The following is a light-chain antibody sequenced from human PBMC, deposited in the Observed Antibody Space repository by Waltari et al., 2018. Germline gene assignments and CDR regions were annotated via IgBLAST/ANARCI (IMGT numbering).Light chain of an antibody. CDR1: QTVSISY. V-gene: IGKV3-20*01. Sequence: EIVLTQSPGTLSLSPGERATLSCRASQTVSISYVAWYQQNPGQAPRLLSYGASSRATGIPDRFSGSGSGTDFTLTISRLEPEDFAVYYCQQYAGSPKTFGPGTKVDIK. J-gene: IGKJ3*01. CDR2: GAS. CDR3: QQYAGSPKT.